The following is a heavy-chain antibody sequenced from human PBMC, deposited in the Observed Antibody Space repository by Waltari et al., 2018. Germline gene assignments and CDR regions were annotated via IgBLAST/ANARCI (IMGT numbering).Heavy chain of an antibody. Sequence: SCKASGYTFTGHNMHWVRQAPGQGLEWMGRINPDSGATTYAQKFQGRVTMTRDTSISTAYMELSSLTSDDTAVYYCTRSWIQLWTPDFDYWGQGTLVTVSS. D-gene: IGHD5-18*01. V-gene: IGHV1-2*06. CDR3: TRSWIQLWTPDFDY. CDR2: INPDSGAT. J-gene: IGHJ4*02. CDR1: GYTFTGHN.